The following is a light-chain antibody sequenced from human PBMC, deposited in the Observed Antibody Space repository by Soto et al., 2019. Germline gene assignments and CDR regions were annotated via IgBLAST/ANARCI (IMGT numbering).Light chain of an antibody. CDR2: DAS. Sequence: DIQMTQSPSSLSASVGDRVTITCQASQDISNYLNWYQQKPGKAPKLLIYDASDLETGVPSRFSGSGSETDFTFTISSLQTEDFAIYYCQQYDDLPLSFGPGTKVDI. J-gene: IGKJ3*01. V-gene: IGKV1-33*01. CDR3: QQYDDLPLS. CDR1: QDISNY.